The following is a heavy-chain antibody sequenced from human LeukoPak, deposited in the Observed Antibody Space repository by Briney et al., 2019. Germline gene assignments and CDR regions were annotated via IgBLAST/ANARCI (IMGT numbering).Heavy chain of an antibody. D-gene: IGHD3-22*01. CDR2: TYYSGGT. CDR1: GGSISSGDYY. J-gene: IGHJ5*02. V-gene: IGHV4-30-4*01. CDR3: ARPYYYDSRIDP. Sequence: SETLSLTCTVSGGSISSGDYYWSWIRQPPGKGLEWIGYTYYSGGTYYNPSLKNRVSISVDTSKNQFSLNLSSVTAADTAVYYCARPYYYDSRIDPWGQGTLVTVSS.